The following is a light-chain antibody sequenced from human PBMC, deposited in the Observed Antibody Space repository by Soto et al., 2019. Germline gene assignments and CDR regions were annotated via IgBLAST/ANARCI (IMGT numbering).Light chain of an antibody. V-gene: IGLV2-11*01. CDR1: SSDVGGYNY. Sequence: QSALTQPRSVSGSPGQSVTISCTGTSSDVGGYNYVSWYQQHPGKAPKLMIYDVSKRPSGVPDRFSGSKSGNTASLTISGHQAEDEGDYFCCSYAGSYSYVFGTGTKLTVL. J-gene: IGLJ1*01. CDR2: DVS. CDR3: CSYAGSYSYV.